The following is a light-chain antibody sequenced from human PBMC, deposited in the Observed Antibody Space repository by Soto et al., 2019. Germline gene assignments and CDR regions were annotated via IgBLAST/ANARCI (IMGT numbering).Light chain of an antibody. Sequence: QSVLTQPPSASGTPGQRVTISCSGSTSNIGRNTVNWYQQLPGTAPKLLIHSNNLRPSGVPDRFSGSKSGTSASLAISGLQSEDEADYYCQSYDSSLSGYVFGTGTKVTVL. V-gene: IGLV1-44*01. CDR2: SNN. J-gene: IGLJ1*01. CDR1: TSNIGRNT. CDR3: QSYDSSLSGYV.